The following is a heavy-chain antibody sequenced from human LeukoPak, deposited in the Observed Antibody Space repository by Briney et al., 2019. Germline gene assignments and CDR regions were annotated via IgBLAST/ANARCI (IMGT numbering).Heavy chain of an antibody. CDR1: GFTFDDYA. J-gene: IGHJ4*02. D-gene: IGHD3-9*01. Sequence: GGSLRLSCAASGFTFDDYAMHWARQAPGKGLEWVSGISWNSGSIGYADSVKGRFTISRDNAKNSLYLQMNSLRAEDTALYYCAKDTYDILTGYEFGYWGQGTLVTVSS. CDR2: ISWNSGSI. V-gene: IGHV3-9*01. CDR3: AKDTYDILTGYEFGY.